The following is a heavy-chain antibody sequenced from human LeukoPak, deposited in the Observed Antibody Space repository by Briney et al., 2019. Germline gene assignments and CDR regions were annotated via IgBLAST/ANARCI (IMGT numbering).Heavy chain of an antibody. Sequence: RGSLRLSCAASGFTFSTYYMSWVRPAPGKGLEWVANINHVGSEENYVGSVKGRFTISRDNAKNSLFLQMDSLRVEDTAVYYCARDIGHLDCWGQGALVTVSS. CDR1: GFTFSTYY. CDR3: ARDIGHLDC. V-gene: IGHV3-7*01. J-gene: IGHJ4*02. D-gene: IGHD1-26*01. CDR2: INHVGSEE.